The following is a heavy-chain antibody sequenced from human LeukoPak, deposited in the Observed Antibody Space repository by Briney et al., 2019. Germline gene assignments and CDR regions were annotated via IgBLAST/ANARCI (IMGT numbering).Heavy chain of an antibody. Sequence: ASVKVSCKASGGTFSSYAISWVRQAPGQGLEWMGGIIPIFGTANYAQKFQGRVTITADKSTSTAYMEVSSLRSEDTAVYYCARENVRGYMDVWGKGTTVTVSS. CDR3: ARENVRGYMDV. D-gene: IGHD3-3*01. J-gene: IGHJ6*03. V-gene: IGHV1-69*06. CDR1: GGTFSSYA. CDR2: IIPIFGTA.